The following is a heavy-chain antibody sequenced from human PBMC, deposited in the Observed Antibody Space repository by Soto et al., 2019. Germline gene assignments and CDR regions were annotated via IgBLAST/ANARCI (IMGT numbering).Heavy chain of an antibody. V-gene: IGHV1-69*12. CDR3: ARDRDTAMVSVSKDYGMDV. CDR1: GGTFSSYA. J-gene: IGHJ6*02. Sequence: QVQLVQSGAEVKKPGSSVKVSCKASGGTFSSYAISWVRQAPGQGLEWMGGIIPIFGTANYAQKFQGRVTITADESTSTAYMELSSLRSEDTAVYYCARDRDTAMVSVSKDYGMDVWGQGTTVTVSS. CDR2: IIPIFGTA. D-gene: IGHD5-18*01.